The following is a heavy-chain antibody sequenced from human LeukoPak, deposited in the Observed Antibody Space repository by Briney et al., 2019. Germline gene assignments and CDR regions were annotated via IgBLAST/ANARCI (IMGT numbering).Heavy chain of an antibody. J-gene: IGHJ4*02. D-gene: IGHD4-23*01. Sequence: GGSLRLSRAASGFTVRSNYVSWVRQAPGKGLEWVSIIYSGGSTYYAASVQCRFTISRDNSKNTLYLQMNSLRAEDTAVYYCATSGGNSLASDYWGQGTLVTVSS. CDR1: GFTVRSNY. CDR2: IYSGGST. CDR3: ATSGGNSLASDY. V-gene: IGHV3-66*01.